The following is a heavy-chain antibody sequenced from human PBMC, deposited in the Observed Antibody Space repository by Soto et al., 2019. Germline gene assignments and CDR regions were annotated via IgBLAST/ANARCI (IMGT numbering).Heavy chain of an antibody. D-gene: IGHD2-8*01. Sequence: PSETLSLTCTVSGASVNRGSFYWSWIRQPPGKGLEWIGYIIPSGSTNYNPSLESRVTISVDASRNQFSLKLTSMTAADTAVYYCVRQGGVYNWFDPWGQGTLVTVSS. J-gene: IGHJ5*02. V-gene: IGHV4-61*01. CDR2: IIPSGST. CDR3: VRQGGVYNWFDP. CDR1: GASVNRGSFY.